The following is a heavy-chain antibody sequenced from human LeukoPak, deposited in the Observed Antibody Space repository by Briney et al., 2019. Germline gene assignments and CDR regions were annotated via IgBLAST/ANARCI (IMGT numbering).Heavy chain of an antibody. CDR3: ARSGISTIPNFDY. CDR2: INPNSGAT. CDR1: GYTFTGYC. V-gene: IGHV1-2*02. D-gene: IGHD3-3*01. Sequence: ASVKVFCKASGYTFTGYCIHWVRQAPGQGLEWMGWINPNSGATNNAQKFQVRVTVSRDTSISTAYMEVSKLRSDDTAVYYCARSGISTIPNFDYWGQGTLVTVSS. J-gene: IGHJ4*02.